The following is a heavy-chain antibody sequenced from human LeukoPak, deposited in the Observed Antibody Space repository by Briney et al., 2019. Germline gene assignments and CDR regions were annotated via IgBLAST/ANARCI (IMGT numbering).Heavy chain of an antibody. Sequence: GASVKVSCKASGYTFTDYYVHWVRQAPGQGLEWMGWINPNSGGTNYAQKFQGTVTMTRDTSISTAYMELTRLRSDDTAVYYCARERGNYDILTDHYEGNGFDPWGQGTLVTVSS. J-gene: IGHJ5*02. CDR2: INPNSGGT. CDR3: ARERGNYDILTDHYEGNGFDP. V-gene: IGHV1-2*02. CDR1: GYTFTDYY. D-gene: IGHD3-9*01.